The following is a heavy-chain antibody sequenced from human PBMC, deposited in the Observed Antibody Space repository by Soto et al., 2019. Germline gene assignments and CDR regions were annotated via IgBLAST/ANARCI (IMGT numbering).Heavy chain of an antibody. J-gene: IGHJ4*02. V-gene: IGHV1-18*01. Sequence: QVQLVQSGADVKKPGASVQVSCKASGYAFSSYGFSWVRQAPGQGLEWMGWVSGYNGNTNYARKLHGGATMTTDASTSSAYMEPRRPRSADTAVYYCAREGQLGYWGQGTLVTVSS. D-gene: IGHD6-6*01. CDR2: VSGYNGNT. CDR3: AREGQLGY. CDR1: GYAFSSYG.